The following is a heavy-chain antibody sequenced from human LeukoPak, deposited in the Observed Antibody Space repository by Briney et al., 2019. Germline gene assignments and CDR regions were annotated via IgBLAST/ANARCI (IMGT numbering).Heavy chain of an antibody. D-gene: IGHD3-10*01. CDR3: AKEWGSGSYYNWYNFDF. CDR2: IYHSGST. J-gene: IGHJ4*02. V-gene: IGHV4-38-2*02. Sequence: SETLSLTCGVSGYSISSGYYWGWIRQPPGKGLEWIGSIYHSGSTSYNASLKSRVTIPVDTSKNQFSLKLSSVTAADTAVYYCAKEWGSGSYYNWYNFDFWGQGTLVTVSS. CDR1: GYSISSGYY.